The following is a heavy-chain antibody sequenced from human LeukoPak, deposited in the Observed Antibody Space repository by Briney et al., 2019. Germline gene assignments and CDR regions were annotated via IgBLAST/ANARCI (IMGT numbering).Heavy chain of an antibody. V-gene: IGHV4-39*01. CDR2: VYYSGST. CDR3: VRYSSALGWFDP. CDR1: GDSISNANYY. D-gene: IGHD3-22*01. Sequence: SETLSLTCTVSGDSISNANYYWAWLRQPPGKGLEWIGNVYYSGSTKYNPSLESRVTISVDTSKNQFSLRLTSVTAADTAVYYCVRYSSALGWFDPWGQGTLVTVSS. J-gene: IGHJ5*02.